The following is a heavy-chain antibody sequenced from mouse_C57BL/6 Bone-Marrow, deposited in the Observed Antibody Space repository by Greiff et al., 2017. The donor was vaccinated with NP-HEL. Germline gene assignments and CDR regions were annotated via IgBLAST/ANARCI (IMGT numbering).Heavy chain of an antibody. CDR2: IDPSDSYT. Sequence: QVHVKQPGAELVRPGTSVKLSCKASGYTFTSYWMPWVKQRPGQGLEWIGVIDPSDSYTNYNQKFKGKATLTVDTSSSTAYMQLSSLTSEDSAVYYCARPYLDYWGQGTSVTVSS. J-gene: IGHJ4*01. CDR3: ARPYLDY. CDR1: GYTFTSYW. D-gene: IGHD2-10*01. V-gene: IGHV1-59*01.